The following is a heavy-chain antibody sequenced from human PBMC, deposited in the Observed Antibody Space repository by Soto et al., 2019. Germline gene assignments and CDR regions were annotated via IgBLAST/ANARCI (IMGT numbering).Heavy chain of an antibody. CDR1: GFTFSSYS. CDR3: ARDVGPNCSSTSCYYYYYMDV. J-gene: IGHJ6*03. Sequence: GGSLRLSCAASGFTFSSYSMNWVRQAPGKGLEWVSYISSSSSTTYYADSVKGRFTISRDNAKNSLYLQMNSLRAEDTAVYYCARDVGPNCSSTSCYYYYYMDVWGKGTTVTVSS. D-gene: IGHD2-2*01. CDR2: ISSSSSTT. V-gene: IGHV3-48*01.